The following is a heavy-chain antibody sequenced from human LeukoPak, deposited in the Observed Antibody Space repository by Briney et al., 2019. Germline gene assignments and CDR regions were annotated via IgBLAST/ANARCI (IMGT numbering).Heavy chain of an antibody. CDR1: GGSFSGYY. Sequence: SETLSLTCAVYGGSFSGYYWSWIRQPPGKGLEWIGEIYHSGSTNYNPSLKSRVTISVDKSKNQFSLKLSSVTAADTAVYYCARDPGYSYGYHYMDVWGKGTTVTVSS. J-gene: IGHJ6*03. D-gene: IGHD5-18*01. CDR2: IYHSGST. V-gene: IGHV4-34*01. CDR3: ARDPGYSYGYHYMDV.